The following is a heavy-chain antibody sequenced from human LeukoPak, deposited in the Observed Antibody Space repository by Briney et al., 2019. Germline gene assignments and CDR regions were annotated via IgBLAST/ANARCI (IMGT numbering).Heavy chain of an antibody. D-gene: IGHD6-19*01. CDR2: IWYDGSNK. J-gene: IGHJ4*02. CDR3: ARESVNRIAVAGNFDY. CDR1: GFTFSSYG. Sequence: GGSLRLSCAASGFTFSSYGMHWVRQAPGKGLEWVAVIWYDGSNKYYADSVKGRFTISRDNSKNTLYLQMNSLRAEDTAVYYCARESVNRIAVAGNFDYWGQGTLVTVSS. V-gene: IGHV3-33*01.